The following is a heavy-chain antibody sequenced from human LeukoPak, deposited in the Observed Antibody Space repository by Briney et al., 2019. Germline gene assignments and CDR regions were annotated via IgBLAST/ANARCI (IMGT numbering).Heavy chain of an antibody. J-gene: IGHJ3*02. Sequence: GGSLRLSCAASGFTFSSYAMSWVRQAQGKGLEWVSAISGSGGSTYYADSVKGRFTISRDNSKNTLYLQMNSLRAGDTAVYYCAIEGYNDMLVPQHEAFDMGGQGTSVTVP. CDR1: GFTFSSYA. D-gene: IGHD6-13*01. CDR2: ISGSGGST. CDR3: AIEGYNDMLVPQHEAFDM. V-gene: IGHV3-23*01.